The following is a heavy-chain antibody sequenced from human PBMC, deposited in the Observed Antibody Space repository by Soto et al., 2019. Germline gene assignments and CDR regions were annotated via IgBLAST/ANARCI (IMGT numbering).Heavy chain of an antibody. Sequence: QITLKESGPTLVKPTQTLTLTCTFSGFSLTTRGMGVGWIRQPPGQALECLALIYWDDDKRYSPSLQSRLSITKDTSKNQVVLTMTNVDPLDTATYYCAHIPNYYQYDWFDPWGQGTLVSVSS. CDR2: IYWDDDK. CDR3: AHIPNYYQYDWFDP. V-gene: IGHV2-5*02. D-gene: IGHD3-16*01. CDR1: GFSLTTRGMG. J-gene: IGHJ5*02.